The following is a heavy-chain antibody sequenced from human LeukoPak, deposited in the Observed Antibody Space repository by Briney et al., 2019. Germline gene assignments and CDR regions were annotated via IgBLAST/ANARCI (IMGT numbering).Heavy chain of an antibody. CDR2: IYHSGGS. D-gene: IGHD1-1*01. CDR1: GGSISSSSYY. Sequence: SETLSLTRTVSGGSISSSSYYWGWIRQPPGKGLEWIGSIYHSGGSYYNPSLKSRVTILVDTSKNQFSLKLSSVTAADTAVYYCAKAGTTGIHHWFDPWGQGNLVTVSS. V-gene: IGHV4-39*07. J-gene: IGHJ5*02. CDR3: AKAGTTGIHHWFDP.